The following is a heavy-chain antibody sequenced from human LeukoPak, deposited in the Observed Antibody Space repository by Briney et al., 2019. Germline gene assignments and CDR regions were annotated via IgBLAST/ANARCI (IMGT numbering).Heavy chain of an antibody. V-gene: IGHV4-59*01. CDR1: GGSISSYY. D-gene: IGHD5-12*01. Sequence: SETLSLTCTVSGGSISSYYWSWIRQPPGKGLEWIGYIYYSGSTNYNPSLKSRVTISVDTSKNQFSLKLSSVTAADTAVYYYARATYDWALGYWGQGTLVTVSS. CDR2: IYYSGST. CDR3: ARATYDWALGY. J-gene: IGHJ4*02.